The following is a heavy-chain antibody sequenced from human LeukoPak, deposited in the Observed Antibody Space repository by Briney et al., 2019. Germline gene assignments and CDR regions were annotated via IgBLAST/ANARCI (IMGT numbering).Heavy chain of an antibody. CDR2: IIPIFGTA. CDR1: GGTFSSYA. D-gene: IGHD2-2*01. J-gene: IGHJ4*02. V-gene: IGHV1-69*13. CDR3: AREGYCSSTSCRYRD. Sequence: ASVEVSYKASGGTFSSYAISWVRQAPGQGLEWMGGIIPIFGTANYAQKFQGRVTITADESTSTAYMELSSLRSEDTAVYYCAREGYCSSTSCRYRDWGQGALVTVSS.